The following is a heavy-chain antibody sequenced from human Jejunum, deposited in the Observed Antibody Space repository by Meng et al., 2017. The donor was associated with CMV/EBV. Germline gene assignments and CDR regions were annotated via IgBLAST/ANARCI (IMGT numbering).Heavy chain of an antibody. CDR3: ARDMGQQLVPVYFDY. V-gene: IGHV4-39*07. Sequence: GRSLRTRYSYWGCIRQSPEKGLEWIGSIYYTGNTYHNPSFKSRVTVSVETSKNQFSLRLSSVTAADTAVYYCARDMGQQLVPVYFDYWGQGTLVTVSS. J-gene: IGHJ4*02. CDR1: GRSLRTRYSY. D-gene: IGHD6-13*01. CDR2: IYYTGNT.